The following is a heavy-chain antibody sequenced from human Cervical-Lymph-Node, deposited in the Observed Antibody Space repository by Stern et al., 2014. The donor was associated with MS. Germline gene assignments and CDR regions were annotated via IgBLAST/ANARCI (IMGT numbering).Heavy chain of an antibody. J-gene: IGHJ4*02. Sequence: QMQLVQSGAEVKKPGASVKVSCKVSGYIFSSYDIIWVRQATGQGLEWMGWKNPNSGNTGYAQKFPGRVTMTGNISTSTAYMELSSLRSEDTAVYYCARGPRRTLTEVITPPDYWGQGTLVTVSS. CDR1: GYIFSSYD. CDR3: ARGPRRTLTEVITPPDY. CDR2: KNPNSGNT. D-gene: IGHD2/OR15-2a*01. V-gene: IGHV1-8*01.